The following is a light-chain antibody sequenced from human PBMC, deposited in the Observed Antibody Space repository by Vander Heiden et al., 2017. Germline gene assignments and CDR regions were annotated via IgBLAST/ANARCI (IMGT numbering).Light chain of an antibody. V-gene: IGLV2-11*01. Sequence: QSALTQPPSVSGSPGQSVTTSCTGTSSNVGAYNYVSWYQQHPGKAPELVIHDVSKRPSGVPDRFSGSKSGNTASLTISGLQAEDEADYYCFSYAGSYTLIFGGGTKLTAL. J-gene: IGLJ2*01. CDR3: FSYAGSYTLI. CDR1: SSNVGAYNY. CDR2: DVS.